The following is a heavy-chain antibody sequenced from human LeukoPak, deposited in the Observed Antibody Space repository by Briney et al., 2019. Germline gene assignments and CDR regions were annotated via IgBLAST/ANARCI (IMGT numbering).Heavy chain of an antibody. D-gene: IGHD6-19*01. CDR3: ARRGQWLVDY. J-gene: IGHJ4*02. Sequence: GESLKISCKGSGFSFITYWIAWVRQMPGKGLEWMGSIYPGDSDTRYSPSFQGQVTISADKSISTAYLQWSSLKASDTAMYYCARRGQWLVDYWGQGTLVTVSS. V-gene: IGHV5-51*01. CDR2: IYPGDSDT. CDR1: GFSFITYW.